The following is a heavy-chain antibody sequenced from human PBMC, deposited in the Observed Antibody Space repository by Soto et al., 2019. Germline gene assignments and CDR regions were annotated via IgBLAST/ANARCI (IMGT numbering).Heavy chain of an antibody. J-gene: IGHJ6*02. CDR2: IYHSGST. CDR1: GYSISSGYY. Sequence: PSETLSITCAVSGYSISSGYYWGCIRQPPGKGLEWIGSIYHSGSTYYNPSLKSRVTISVDTSKNQFSLKLSSVTAADTAVYYCARVERLQGGSYGMDVWGQGTTVTVSS. D-gene: IGHD1-1*01. CDR3: ARVERLQGGSYGMDV. V-gene: IGHV4-38-2*01.